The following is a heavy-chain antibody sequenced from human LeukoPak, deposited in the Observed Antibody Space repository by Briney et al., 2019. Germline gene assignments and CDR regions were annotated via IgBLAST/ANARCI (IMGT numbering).Heavy chain of an antibody. J-gene: IGHJ4*02. D-gene: IGHD1-26*01. CDR1: GFTFTDYW. Sequence: GGSPRLSCAASGFTFTDYWMTWVRQVPGKGLEWVANIQRGGSESYYVDSVKGRFTISRENAKNSLYLQMDSLRVGDTAVYYCARVGTWELQRVFDYWGQGTPVTVSS. V-gene: IGHV3-7*01. CDR3: ARVGTWELQRVFDY. CDR2: IQRGGSES.